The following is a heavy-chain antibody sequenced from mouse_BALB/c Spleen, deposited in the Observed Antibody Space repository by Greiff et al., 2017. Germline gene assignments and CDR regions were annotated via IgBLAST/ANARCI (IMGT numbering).Heavy chain of an antibody. J-gene: IGHJ4*01. Sequence: EVKLMESGGGLVQPGGSLKLSCAASGFTFSSYGMSWVRQTPDKRLELVATINSNGGSTYYPDSVKGRFTISRDNAKNTLYLQMSSLKSEDTAMYYCARDRVRDAMDYWGQGTSVTVSS. D-gene: IGHD2-14*01. V-gene: IGHV5-6-3*01. CDR3: ARDRVRDAMDY. CDR1: GFTFSSYG. CDR2: INSNGGST.